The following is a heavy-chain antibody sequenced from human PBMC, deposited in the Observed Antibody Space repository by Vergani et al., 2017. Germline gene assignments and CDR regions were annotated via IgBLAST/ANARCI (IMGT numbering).Heavy chain of an antibody. D-gene: IGHD2-8*02. Sequence: QVQLEQSGPEVKKPGASVKVSCEASGYSFGVYGFNWVRQVPGQGLEWMGWISGYNGKTNYAQDFRDRVTLTTDTSTKTGYMELRTLRSDDTAVYYCASGYCAATDCYKSYFEFWGQGTLVTVSS. J-gene: IGHJ4*02. CDR1: GYSFGVYG. CDR2: ISGYNGKT. V-gene: IGHV1-18*01. CDR3: ASGYCAATDCYKSYFEF.